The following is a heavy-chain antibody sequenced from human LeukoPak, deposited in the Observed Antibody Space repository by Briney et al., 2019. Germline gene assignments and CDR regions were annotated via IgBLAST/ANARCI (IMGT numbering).Heavy chain of an antibody. Sequence: GGSLRLSCTASGLIFSTYAMSWVRQAPGKGLEWVSTISGSADRTYYADSVKGRFTISRDNSKNTLSLQMNSLRAEDAAVYYCAGSLALRGYNYGRFDCWGQGTLVTVSS. CDR1: GLIFSTYA. CDR3: AGSLALRGYNYGRFDC. V-gene: IGHV3-23*01. J-gene: IGHJ4*02. D-gene: IGHD5-18*01. CDR2: ISGSADRT.